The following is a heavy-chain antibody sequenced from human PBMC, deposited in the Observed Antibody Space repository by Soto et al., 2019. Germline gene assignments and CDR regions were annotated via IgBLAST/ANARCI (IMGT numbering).Heavy chain of an antibody. D-gene: IGHD7-27*01. J-gene: IGHJ5*02. V-gene: IGHV4-61*08. CDR1: GGSIDRGDYY. CDR2: VYYSGTT. Sequence: QVQLQESGPGLVKPLETLSLTCTVSGGSIDRGDYYWSWLRQPPGKGLEWIGYVYYSGTTNYNPFLKRRVTSSLDKSKNQFSLKMNSVTAADTAGYYCARDVIAPPNSFDPWGQGTLVTVSS. CDR3: ARDVIAPPNSFDP.